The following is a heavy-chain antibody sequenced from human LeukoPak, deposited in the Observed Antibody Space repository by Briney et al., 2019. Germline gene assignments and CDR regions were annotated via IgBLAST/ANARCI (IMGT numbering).Heavy chain of an antibody. Sequence: ASVKVSCKASGYIFTNYDLSWVRQAPGQGLEWMGWISGYNGNTKYAQKFQGRVTMTTDTSTSTTYMELRSLRSDDTAVYYCAKAGATGMDVWGQGTTVTVSS. CDR2: ISGYNGNT. J-gene: IGHJ6*02. CDR1: GYIFTNYD. CDR3: AKAGATGMDV. V-gene: IGHV1-18*01. D-gene: IGHD1-26*01.